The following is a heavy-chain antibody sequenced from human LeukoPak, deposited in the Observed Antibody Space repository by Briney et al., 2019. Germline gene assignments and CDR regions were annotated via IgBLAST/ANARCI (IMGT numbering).Heavy chain of an antibody. CDR1: AFTFSSYA. Sequence: GGSLRLYCVASAFTFSSYAMDWVRQAPGKGLEWVSTSASGGSSYYADSVKGRFTISRDNSKNALYLQMNSLGAQDTAVYYCAKATVTHLIDYWGQGTLVTVSS. V-gene: IGHV3-23*01. CDR2: SASGGSS. CDR3: AKATVTHLIDY. J-gene: IGHJ4*02. D-gene: IGHD4-17*01.